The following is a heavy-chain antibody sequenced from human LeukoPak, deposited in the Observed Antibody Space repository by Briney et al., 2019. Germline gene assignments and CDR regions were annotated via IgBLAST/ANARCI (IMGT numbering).Heavy chain of an antibody. J-gene: IGHJ4*02. CDR2: ISSSSSYI. D-gene: IGHD3-9*01. CDR1: GFTFSSYS. Sequence: GGSLRLTCAASGFTFSSYSMNWVRQAPGKGLEWVSSISSSSSYIYYADSVKGRFTTSRDNAKNSLSLQLNSLRVEDTAVYYCARGHYDVLAASYKWTPDYWGQGTLVTVSS. V-gene: IGHV3-21*01. CDR3: ARGHYDVLAASYKWTPDY.